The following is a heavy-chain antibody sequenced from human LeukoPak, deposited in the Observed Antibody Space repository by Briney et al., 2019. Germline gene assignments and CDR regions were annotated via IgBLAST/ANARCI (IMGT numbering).Heavy chain of an antibody. D-gene: IGHD1-26*01. J-gene: IGHJ3*02. CDR3: AKDVSSRLRPDAFDI. V-gene: IGHV3-23*01. Sequence: GGSLILSCAASGFTFSSYAMSWVRQAPGKGLEGVSAISGSGGSTYYADSVKGRFTIPRDNSKNTLYLQMNSLRAEDTAVYYCAKDVSSRLRPDAFDIWGQGTMVTVSS. CDR2: ISGSGGST. CDR1: GFTFSSYA.